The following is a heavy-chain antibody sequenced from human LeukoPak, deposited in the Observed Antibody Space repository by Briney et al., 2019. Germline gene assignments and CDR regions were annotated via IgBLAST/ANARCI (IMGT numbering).Heavy chain of an antibody. D-gene: IGHD6-13*01. Sequence: PGGSLRLSCAASGFTFSDYYMSWIRQAPGKGLEWVSYISSSGSTIYYADSVKGRFTISRDNAKNSLYLQMNSLRAEDTAVYYCARVVERAADAFDIWGQGTMVTVSS. CDR3: ARVVERAADAFDI. J-gene: IGHJ3*02. CDR1: GFTFSDYY. CDR2: ISSSGSTI. V-gene: IGHV3-11*04.